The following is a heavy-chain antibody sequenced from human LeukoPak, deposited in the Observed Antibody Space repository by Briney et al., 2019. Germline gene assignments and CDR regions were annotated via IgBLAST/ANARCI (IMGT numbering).Heavy chain of an antibody. J-gene: IGHJ3*02. CDR1: GFTFGDYA. CDR3: TREGYSGYGFQAFDI. V-gene: IGHV3-49*04. D-gene: IGHD5-12*01. CDR2: IRSKAYGGTT. Sequence: PGGSLRLSCTASGFTFGDYAMSWVRQAPGKGLEWVGFIRSKAYGGTTEYAASVKGRFTISRDDSKSIAYLQMNSLKTEDTAVYYCTREGYSGYGFQAFDIWGQGTMVTVS.